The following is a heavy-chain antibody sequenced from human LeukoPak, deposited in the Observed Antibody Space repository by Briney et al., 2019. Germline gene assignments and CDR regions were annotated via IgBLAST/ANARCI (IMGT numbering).Heavy chain of an antibody. J-gene: IGHJ4*02. CDR3: ARFGYGGKVDY. V-gene: IGHV3-48*03. D-gene: IGHD4-23*01. CDR2: INSADNVE. CDR1: GFSLRSSE. Sequence: PGGSLRLSCAASGFSLRSSEMNWVRQAPGKGPEWVAHINSADNVEYYTDSVRGRFTMSRDNAKDLLYLQMNSLRDEDTAVYYCARFGYGGKVDYWGQGTLVTVSS.